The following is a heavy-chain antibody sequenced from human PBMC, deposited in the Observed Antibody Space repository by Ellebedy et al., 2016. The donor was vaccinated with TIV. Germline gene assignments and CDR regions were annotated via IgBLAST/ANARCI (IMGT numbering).Heavy chain of an antibody. Sequence: GSLRLXXAVYGGSFSGYYWNWIRQPPGQGLEWIGEINRGGNSNYNPSLKSRVTMSVDTSKNQFSLKLTSVIAADTAVYYCARGLRFGEFDYWGQGTLVTVSS. D-gene: IGHD3-10*01. V-gene: IGHV4-34*01. J-gene: IGHJ4*02. CDR3: ARGLRFGEFDY. CDR2: INRGGNS. CDR1: GGSFSGYY.